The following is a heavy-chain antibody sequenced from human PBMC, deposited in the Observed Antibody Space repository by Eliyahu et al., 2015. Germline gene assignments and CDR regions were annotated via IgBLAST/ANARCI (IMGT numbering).Heavy chain of an antibody. J-gene: IGHJ4*02. CDR2: IIPILGIA. Sequence: QVQLVQSGAEVKKPGSSVKVSCKASGGTFSSYAISWVRQAPGQGLEWMGRIIPILGIANYAQKFQGRVTITADKSTSTAYMELSSLRSEDTAVYYCAREGVGATKLYLGFDYWGQGTLVTVSS. CDR1: GGTFSSYA. CDR3: AREGVGATKLYLGFDY. D-gene: IGHD1-26*01. V-gene: IGHV1-69*04.